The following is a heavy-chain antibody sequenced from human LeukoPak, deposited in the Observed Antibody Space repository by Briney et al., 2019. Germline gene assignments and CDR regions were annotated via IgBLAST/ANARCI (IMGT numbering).Heavy chain of an antibody. Sequence: GASVKVSCKASGGTFSSYAISWVRQAPGQGLEWMGGIIPIFGTADYAQKFQGRVTITADESTSTAYMELSSLRSEDTAVYYRARVPNSIVGASGPPDYWGQGTLVTVSS. CDR2: IIPIFGTA. V-gene: IGHV1-69*13. CDR3: ARVPNSIVGASGPPDY. D-gene: IGHD1-26*01. CDR1: GGTFSSYA. J-gene: IGHJ4*02.